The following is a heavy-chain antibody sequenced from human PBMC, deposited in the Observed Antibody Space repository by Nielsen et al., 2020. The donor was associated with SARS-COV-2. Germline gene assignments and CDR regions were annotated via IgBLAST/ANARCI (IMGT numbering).Heavy chain of an antibody. CDR1: GFTVSSNY. V-gene: IGHV3-53*01. CDR3: ARDTTHMYSSSSPWYFDL. J-gene: IGHJ2*01. Sequence: GESLKISCAASGFTVSSNYMSWVRQAPGKGLEWVSVIYSGGSTYYADSVKGRFTISRDNSKNTLYLQMNSLRAEDTAVYYCARDTTHMYSSSSPWYFDLWGRGTLVTVSS. D-gene: IGHD6-6*01. CDR2: IYSGGST.